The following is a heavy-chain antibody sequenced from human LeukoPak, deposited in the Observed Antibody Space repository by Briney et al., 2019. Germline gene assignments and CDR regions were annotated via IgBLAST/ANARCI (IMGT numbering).Heavy chain of an antibody. CDR1: GFTFSDYY. V-gene: IGHV3-11*01. J-gene: IGHJ4*02. CDR3: AKPNTAGPYYFDY. Sequence: GGSLRLSCAASGFTFSDYYMSWIRQAPGKGLNWVSYISSSGSTIYYADSVKGRFTISRDNSKNTLYLQMNSLRAEDTAVYYCAKPNTAGPYYFDYWGQGTLVTVSS. D-gene: IGHD5-18*01. CDR2: ISSSGSTI.